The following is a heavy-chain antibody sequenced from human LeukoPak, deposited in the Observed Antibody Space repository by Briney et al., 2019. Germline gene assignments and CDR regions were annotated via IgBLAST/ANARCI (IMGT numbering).Heavy chain of an antibody. CDR1: GYTFTSYG. Sequence: ASVKVSCKASGYTFTSYGISWLRQAPGQGLEWMGWINPYNANTNYAQKLQGRVIMTTDTSTSTAYMEVRSLRSDDRAVYYCARDRSDSGDYVLLDNWGQGTLVTVSS. D-gene: IGHD4-17*01. J-gene: IGHJ4*02. CDR2: INPYNANT. CDR3: ARDRSDSGDYVLLDN. V-gene: IGHV1-18*01.